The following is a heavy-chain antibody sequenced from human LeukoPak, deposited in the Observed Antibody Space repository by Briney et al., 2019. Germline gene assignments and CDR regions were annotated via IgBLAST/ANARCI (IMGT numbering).Heavy chain of an antibody. J-gene: IGHJ5*02. V-gene: IGHV4-30-4*01. Sequence: PSQTLSLTCTVSGGSISSGDYYWSWIRQPPGKGLEWIGYIYYSGSTYYNPSLKSRVTISVDTSKNQFSLKLSSVTAVDTAVYYCARRSKQQLVLWYNWFDPWGQGTLVTVSS. CDR2: IYYSGST. D-gene: IGHD6-13*01. CDR3: ARRSKQQLVLWYNWFDP. CDR1: GGSISSGDYY.